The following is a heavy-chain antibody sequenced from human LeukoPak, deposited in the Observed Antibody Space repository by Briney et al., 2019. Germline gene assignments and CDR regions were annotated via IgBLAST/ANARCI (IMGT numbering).Heavy chain of an antibody. CDR2: IYGSGTI. J-gene: IGHJ4*02. Sequence: PSETLSLTCTVSGGSISRSYWSWMRQPAGKGPEWIGRIYGSGTITYNPSLESRVTMSVDTSKNQFSLRLSSVTAADTAVYYCARVTGYMIEDYFDYWGQGTLVTVSS. CDR3: ARVTGYMIEDYFDY. D-gene: IGHD3-22*01. V-gene: IGHV4-4*07. CDR1: GGSISRSY.